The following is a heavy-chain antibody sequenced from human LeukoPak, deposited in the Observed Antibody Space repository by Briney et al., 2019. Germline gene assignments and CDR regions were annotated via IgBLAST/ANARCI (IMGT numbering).Heavy chain of an antibody. CDR3: AKASRGGYYFDY. Sequence: GGSLRLSCAASGFTFSSYSMNWVRQAPGKGLEWVSVIYGADNTYYADSVRGRFTISRDNSKNMVYLQVNSLRVEDTAVYFCAKASRGGYYFDYWGQGALVTVSS. V-gene: IGHV3-53*01. J-gene: IGHJ4*02. CDR1: GFTFSSYS. CDR2: IYGADNT. D-gene: IGHD3-16*01.